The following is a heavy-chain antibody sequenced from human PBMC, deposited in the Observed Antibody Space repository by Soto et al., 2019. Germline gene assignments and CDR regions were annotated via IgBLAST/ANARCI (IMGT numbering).Heavy chain of an antibody. CDR1: GGSISSSNW. V-gene: IGHV4-4*02. Sequence: PSETMSLTCAVSGGSISSSNWWSWVRQPPGKGLEWIGEIYHSGSTNYNPSLKSRLTITKDTSKNQVVLTMTNMDPVDTATYYCAHIPGRYYGSPHRGFNYWGQGTLVTVSS. D-gene: IGHD3-10*01. CDR3: AHIPGRYYGSPHRGFNY. CDR2: IYHSGST. J-gene: IGHJ4*02.